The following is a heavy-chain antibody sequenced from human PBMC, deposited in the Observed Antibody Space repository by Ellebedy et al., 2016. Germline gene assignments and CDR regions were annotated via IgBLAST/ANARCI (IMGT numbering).Heavy chain of an antibody. J-gene: IGHJ4*02. Sequence: SETLSLTCAVYGGSFSGYYWSWIRQPPGKGLEWIGEINHSGSTNYNPSLKSRVTISVDTSKNQFSLKLSSVTAADTAVYYCASRYDSSDYYRDYWGQGTLVTVST. CDR2: INHSGST. D-gene: IGHD3-22*01. CDR1: GGSFSGYY. CDR3: ASRYDSSDYYRDY. V-gene: IGHV4-34*01.